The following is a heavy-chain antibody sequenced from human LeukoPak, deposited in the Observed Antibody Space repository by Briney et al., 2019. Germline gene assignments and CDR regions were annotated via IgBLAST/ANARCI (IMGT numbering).Heavy chain of an antibody. V-gene: IGHV3-48*01. CDR3: ARGGETGDRFLYYYYYMGV. CDR1: GFTFSSYS. CDR2: ISSSSSTI. D-gene: IGHD7-27*01. Sequence: GGSLRLSCAASGFTFSSYSMNWVRQAPGKGLEWVSYISSSSSTIYYADSVKGRFTISRDNAKNSLYLQMNSLRAEDTAVYYCARGGETGDRFLYYYYYMGVWGKGTTVTVSS. J-gene: IGHJ6*03.